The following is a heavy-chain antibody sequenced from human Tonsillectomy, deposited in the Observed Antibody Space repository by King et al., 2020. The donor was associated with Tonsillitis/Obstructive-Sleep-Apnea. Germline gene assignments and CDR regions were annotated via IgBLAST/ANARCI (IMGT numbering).Heavy chain of an antibody. CDR3: WRSCSSTRCYNDY. J-gene: IGHJ4*02. V-gene: IGHV3-7*01. D-gene: IGHD2-2*02. CDR1: GFTFSNYW. Sequence: EVQLVESGGGLVQPGGSLRLSCAASGFTFSNYWMSWVRQTPGEGLEWVANIKQDGSQKYYVDSVKCRFTISRDNAKNSLYLQMNSLRAEDTAVYYCWRSCSSTRCYNDYWGQGPLVTVSS. CDR2: IKQDGSQK.